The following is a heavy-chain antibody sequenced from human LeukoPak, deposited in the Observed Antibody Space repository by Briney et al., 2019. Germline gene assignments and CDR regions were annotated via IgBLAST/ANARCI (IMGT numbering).Heavy chain of an antibody. CDR2: ISYDGSNK. CDR3: AKQATRAARPDYGYYFDY. V-gene: IGHV3-30*18. Sequence: GGSLRLSCAASGFTFSSYGMHWVRQAPGKGLEWVAVISYDGSNKYYADSVKGRFTISRDNSKNTLYLQMNSLRAEDTAVYYCAKQATRAARPDYGYYFDYWGQGTLVTVSS. J-gene: IGHJ4*02. CDR1: GFTFSSYG. D-gene: IGHD6-6*01.